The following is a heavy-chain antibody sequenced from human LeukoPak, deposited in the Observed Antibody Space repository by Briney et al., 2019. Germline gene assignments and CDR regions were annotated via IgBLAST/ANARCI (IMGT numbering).Heavy chain of an antibody. Sequence: SETLSLTCTASGGSISSYYWSWIRQPPGKGLEWIGYIYYSGSTNYNPSLKSRVTISVDTSKNQFSLKLSSVTAADTAVYYCARDRVLLWFGESVLLNYYYYGMDVWGQGTTVTVSS. J-gene: IGHJ6*02. CDR3: ARDRVLLWFGESVLLNYYYYGMDV. CDR2: IYYSGST. CDR1: GGSISSYY. D-gene: IGHD3-10*01. V-gene: IGHV4-59*01.